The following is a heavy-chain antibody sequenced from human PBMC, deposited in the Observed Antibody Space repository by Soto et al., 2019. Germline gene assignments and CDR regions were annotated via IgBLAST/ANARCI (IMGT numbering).Heavy chain of an antibody. CDR1: GGSISSGDYY. V-gene: IGHV4-30-4*01. D-gene: IGHD3-22*01. CDR2: IYYSGST. J-gene: IGHJ4*02. CDR3: ATLGGDSSGYYPYYFDY. Sequence: SSETLSLTCTVSGGSISSGDYYWSWIRQPPGKGLEWIGYIYYSGSTYYNPSLKSRVTISVDTSKNQFSLKLSSVTAADTAVYYCATLGGDSSGYYPYYFDYWGQGTLVTVSS.